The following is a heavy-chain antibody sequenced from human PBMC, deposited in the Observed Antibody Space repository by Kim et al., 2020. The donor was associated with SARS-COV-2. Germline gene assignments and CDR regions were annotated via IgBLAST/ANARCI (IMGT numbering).Heavy chain of an antibody. CDR1: GFTFSSYA. J-gene: IGHJ3*02. CDR2: IKYDGSNK. CDR3: ASGADAFDI. D-gene: IGHD2-15*01. Sequence: GGSLRLSCAASGFTFSSYAMHWVRQAPGKGLEWVAVIKYDGSNKYYADSVKGRFTISRDNSKNTLYLQMNSERAEDAAVYYCASGADAFDIWGQGTMVTVSS. V-gene: IGHV3-30*04.